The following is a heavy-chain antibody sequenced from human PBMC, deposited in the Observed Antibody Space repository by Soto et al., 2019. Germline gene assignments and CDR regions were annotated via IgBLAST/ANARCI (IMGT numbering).Heavy chain of an antibody. CDR1: GFTFSSYS. Sequence: EVQLVKSGGGWVQPGESLRLSCAASGFTFSSYSMNWVRQAPGKGLEWVSYIHNSSSTIYYADSVRGRFTISRDNAKNSLYLQMNSLRDEDTAVYYCARGVQIIVLLPAAIDYWGQGTLVTVSS. D-gene: IGHD2-2*01. CDR2: IHNSSSTI. CDR3: ARGVQIIVLLPAAIDY. J-gene: IGHJ4*02. V-gene: IGHV3-48*02.